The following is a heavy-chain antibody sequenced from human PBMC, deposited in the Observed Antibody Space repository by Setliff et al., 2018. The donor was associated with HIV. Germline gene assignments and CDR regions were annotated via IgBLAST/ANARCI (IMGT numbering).Heavy chain of an antibody. V-gene: IGHV4-4*02. CDR3: ARKEVIGPRRLYYYLDL. D-gene: IGHD6-6*01. CDR1: GGPLNSRNW. Sequence: PSETLSLTCAVSGGPLNSRNWWSWVRQPPGKGLEWIGEVFHSGSANSNASLRSRVMISVDTSKNQFSLKLSAVTAADTAVYYCARKEVIGPRRLYYYLDLWGRGTLVTVSS. J-gene: IGHJ2*01. CDR2: VFHSGSA.